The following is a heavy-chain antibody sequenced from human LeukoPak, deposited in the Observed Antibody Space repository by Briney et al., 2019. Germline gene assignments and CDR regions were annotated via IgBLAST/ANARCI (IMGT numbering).Heavy chain of an antibody. CDR3: ARGRWEPGGGVDY. Sequence: PGGSLRLSCAASGFTVSNNYVNWVRQAPGKGLEWVSVIYDSGSTYYADSVKGRFIISRDNSKNTLYLQMNSLRAEDTAVYYCARGRWEPGGGVDYWGQGTLVTVSS. J-gene: IGHJ4*02. V-gene: IGHV3-66*01. CDR1: GFTVSNNY. CDR2: IYDSGST. D-gene: IGHD1-26*01.